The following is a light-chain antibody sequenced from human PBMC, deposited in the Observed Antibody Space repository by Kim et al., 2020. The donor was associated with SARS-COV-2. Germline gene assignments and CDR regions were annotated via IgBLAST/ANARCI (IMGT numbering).Light chain of an antibody. J-gene: IGKJ1*01. Sequence: VSPGERATLSCRASQGVSRNLAWYQKKSGQAPRLLIYGAATRATGIPARFSGSGSRTEFTLTISSLQSEDVAVYYCQQYDDWPRPFGLGTKVDIK. CDR2: GAA. CDR1: QGVSRN. V-gene: IGKV3-15*01. CDR3: QQYDDWPRP.